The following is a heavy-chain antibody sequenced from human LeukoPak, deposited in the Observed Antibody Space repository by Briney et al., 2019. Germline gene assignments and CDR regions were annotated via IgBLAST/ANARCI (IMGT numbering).Heavy chain of an antibody. CDR1: GGSSSSYY. Sequence: SETLSLTCTVSGGSSSSYYWSWIRQPPGKGLEWIGYIYYSGSTNYNPSLKSRVTISVDTSKNQFSLKLSSVTAADTAVYYCARWARGVTAATEYFQHWGQGTLVTLSS. D-gene: IGHD2-21*02. V-gene: IGHV4-59*01. CDR2: IYYSGST. CDR3: ARWARGVTAATEYFQH. J-gene: IGHJ1*01.